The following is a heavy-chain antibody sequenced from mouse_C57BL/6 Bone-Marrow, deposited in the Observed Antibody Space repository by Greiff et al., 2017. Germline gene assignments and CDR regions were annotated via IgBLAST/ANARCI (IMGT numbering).Heavy chain of an antibody. CDR1: GYTFTSYT. CDR3: ARWGRSVLYARDY. CDR2: INPSSGYT. D-gene: IGHD1-1*01. V-gene: IGHV1-4*01. Sequence: QVQLQQSGAELARPGASVKMSCKASGYTFTSYTMHWVKQRPGQGLEWIGYINPSSGYTKYNQKFKDKATLTADKSSSTAYMQLSSLTSEDSAVYYCARWGRSVLYARDYWGQGTSVTVSS. J-gene: IGHJ4*01.